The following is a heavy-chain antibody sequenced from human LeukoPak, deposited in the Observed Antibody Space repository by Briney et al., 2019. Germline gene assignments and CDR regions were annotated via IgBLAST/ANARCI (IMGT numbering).Heavy chain of an antibody. V-gene: IGHV4-59*08. Sequence: PSETLSLTCTVSGGSINTYYWSWIRQPPGKGLEWIGYVFYSGSTNYNPSLESRVTISVDTSKNQISLKLTSVTAADTAVYYCARHPSAVAGKTFDCWGQGTLVTVSS. J-gene: IGHJ4*02. D-gene: IGHD6-19*01. CDR3: ARHPSAVAGKTFDC. CDR2: VFYSGST. CDR1: GGSINTYY.